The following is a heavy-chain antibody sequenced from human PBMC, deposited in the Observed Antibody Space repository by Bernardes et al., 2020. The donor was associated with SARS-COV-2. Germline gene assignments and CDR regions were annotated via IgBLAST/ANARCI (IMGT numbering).Heavy chain of an antibody. CDR1: GFTFDDYA. Sequence: GGSLRLSCAASGFTFDDYAMHWVRQAPGKGLEWVSGISWNSGSIGYADSVKGRFIISRDNAKNSLYLQMNSLRAEDTALYYCAKDHALSYGMEGMDVWGQGTTVTVSS. CDR2: ISWNSGSI. CDR3: AKDHALSYGMEGMDV. V-gene: IGHV3-9*01. D-gene: IGHD1-1*01. J-gene: IGHJ6*02.